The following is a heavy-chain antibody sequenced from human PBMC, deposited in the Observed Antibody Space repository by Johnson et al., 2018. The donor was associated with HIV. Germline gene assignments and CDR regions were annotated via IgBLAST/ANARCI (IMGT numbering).Heavy chain of an antibody. D-gene: IGHD3-16*01. CDR1: GFSFSSYA. V-gene: IGHV3-64*01. CDR2: ISGNGVST. Sequence: VQLVESGGGVVQPGGSLRLSCAASGFSFSSYAMHWVRQAPGKGLEYVSGISGNGVSTYYANSVKGRFTISRDNSKNTLYLQMNSLRAEDTAVYYCARGSRYTFDNDDVHLLHAFDIWGQGTMVTVSS. J-gene: IGHJ3*02. CDR3: ARGSRYTFDNDDVHLLHAFDI.